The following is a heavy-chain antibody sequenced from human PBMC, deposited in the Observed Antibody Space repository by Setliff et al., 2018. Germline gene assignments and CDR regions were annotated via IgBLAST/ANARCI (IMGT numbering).Heavy chain of an antibody. D-gene: IGHD5-18*01. V-gene: IGHV1-18*01. Sequence: ASVKVSCKASGYTFRNYALAWVRQAPGQGLEWVGWISVYNGDTDYAQKFQGRVTLTTDTSTSTAYMELRSLTSDDSAFYYCARAPSVELVTIRTNSWFTYWGQGTLVTVS. CDR3: ARAPSVELVTIRTNSWFTY. CDR2: ISVYNGDT. CDR1: GYTFRNYA. J-gene: IGHJ4*02.